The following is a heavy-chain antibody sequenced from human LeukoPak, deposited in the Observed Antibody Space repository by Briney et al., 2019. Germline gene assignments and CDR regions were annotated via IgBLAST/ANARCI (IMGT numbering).Heavy chain of an antibody. D-gene: IGHD3-10*01. J-gene: IGHJ5*02. CDR3: ARPYGSGSYYSGWFDP. CDR1: GYTFTSYD. CDR2: MNPNSGNT. V-gene: IGHV1-8*01. Sequence: ASVKVSCKASGYTFTSYDINWVRQATGQGLEWMGWMNPNSGNTGYAQKFQGRVTMTRNTSISTAYMELSSLRSEDTAVYYCARPYGSGSYYSGWFDPWGQGTLVTVSS.